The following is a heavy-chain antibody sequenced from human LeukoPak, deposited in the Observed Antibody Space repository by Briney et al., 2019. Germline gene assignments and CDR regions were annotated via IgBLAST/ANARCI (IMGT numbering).Heavy chain of an antibody. CDR1: RFTFSSYA. Sequence: PGGSLRLSCAASRFTFSSYAMSWVRQAPGKGLEWVSAISGSGGSTYYADSVKGRFTISRDNSKNTLYLQMNSLRAEDTAVYYCAKGRGYSYGFAYWGQGTLVTVSS. CDR2: ISGSGGST. CDR3: AKGRGYSYGFAY. V-gene: IGHV3-23*01. D-gene: IGHD5-18*01. J-gene: IGHJ4*02.